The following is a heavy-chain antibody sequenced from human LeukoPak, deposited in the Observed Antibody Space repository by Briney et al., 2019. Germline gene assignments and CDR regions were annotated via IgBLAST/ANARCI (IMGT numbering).Heavy chain of an antibody. D-gene: IGHD6-19*01. CDR1: GFTFSSYG. Sequence: GRSLRLSCAASGFTFSSYGMHWVRQAPGKGLEWVAVISYDGSSKYYADSVKGRFTISRDNSKNTLYLQMNSLRDEDTAVYYCAREQWLDPNWFDPWGQGTLVTVSS. J-gene: IGHJ5*02. CDR2: ISYDGSSK. V-gene: IGHV3-30*03. CDR3: AREQWLDPNWFDP.